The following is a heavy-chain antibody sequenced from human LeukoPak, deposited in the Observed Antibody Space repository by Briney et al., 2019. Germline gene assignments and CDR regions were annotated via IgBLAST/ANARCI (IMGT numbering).Heavy chain of an antibody. V-gene: IGHV3-9*01. CDR3: ARDRSSGYYSDAFDI. CDR2: ISYNSGDI. D-gene: IGHD3-22*01. J-gene: IGHJ3*02. Sequence: GGSLRLSCAASGFNFVDYAMHWVREVPGKGLEWVSGISYNSGDIIYADSVKGRFTISRDNSKNTLYLQMNSLRSEDTAVYYCARDRSSGYYSDAFDIWGQGTMVSVCS. CDR1: GFNFVDYA.